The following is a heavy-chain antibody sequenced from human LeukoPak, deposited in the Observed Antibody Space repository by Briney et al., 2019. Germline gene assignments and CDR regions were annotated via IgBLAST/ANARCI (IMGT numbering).Heavy chain of an antibody. CDR1: GFTFRSYA. CDR2: VWYDGNKK. D-gene: IGHD1-26*01. J-gene: IGHJ6*03. Sequence: GGSLRLSCAASGFTFRSYALHWVRQAPGKGLEWVAVVWYDGNKKYYADSVKGRFTISRDNSENTLHLQMDSLRVEDMAVYYCAKGQGSYYPYYYMDDWGTGTTVTVSS. CDR3: AKGQGSYYPYYYMDD. V-gene: IGHV3-33*06.